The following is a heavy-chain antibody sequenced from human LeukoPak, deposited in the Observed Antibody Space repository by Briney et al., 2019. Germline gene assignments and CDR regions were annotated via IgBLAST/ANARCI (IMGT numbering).Heavy chain of an antibody. CDR2: INPNSGGT. J-gene: IGHJ4*02. CDR3: ARRSGLQNYYDSSGSGWVDY. CDR1: GYTFTGYY. V-gene: IGHV1-2*02. D-gene: IGHD3-22*01. Sequence: ASVKVSCKASGYTFTGYYMHWVRQAPGQGLEWMGWINPNSGGTNYAQKFQGRVTMTRDTSISTAYMELSRLRSDDTAVYYCARRSGLQNYYDSSGSGWVDYWGQGTLVTVSS.